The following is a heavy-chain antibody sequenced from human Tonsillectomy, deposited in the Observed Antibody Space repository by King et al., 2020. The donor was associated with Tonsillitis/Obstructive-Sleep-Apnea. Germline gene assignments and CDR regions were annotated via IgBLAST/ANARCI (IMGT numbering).Heavy chain of an antibody. Sequence: VQLVESGGGLVQPGGSLRLSCAASGFTFSSYWMSWVRQAPGKGLEWVANIKEDGSEKYYVDSVKGRFTISRDNAKNSLYLQMNSLRAEDTAVYYCARVLDYFDSSGYRAFDVWGHGTMVTVSS. CDR2: IKEDGSEK. CDR1: GFTFSSYW. D-gene: IGHD3-22*01. V-gene: IGHV3-7*03. CDR3: ARVLDYFDSSGYRAFDV. J-gene: IGHJ3*01.